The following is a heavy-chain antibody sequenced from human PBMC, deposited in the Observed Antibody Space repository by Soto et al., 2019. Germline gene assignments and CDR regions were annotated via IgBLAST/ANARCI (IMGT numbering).Heavy chain of an antibody. CDR1: GYTFTSYG. J-gene: IGHJ4*02. CDR2: ISAYNGNT. Sequence: QVQLVQSGAEVKKPGASVKVSCKASGYTFTSYGISWVRQAPGQGLEWMGWISAYNGNTNYAQKLQGRVTMTTETATGRCYMELRTLRSDDTAVDYCVGAARPCYFDYWGQGTMGTVSS. CDR3: VGAARPCYFDY. V-gene: IGHV1-18*01.